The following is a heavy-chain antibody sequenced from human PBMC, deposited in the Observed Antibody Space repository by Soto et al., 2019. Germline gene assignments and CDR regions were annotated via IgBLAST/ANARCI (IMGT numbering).Heavy chain of an antibody. CDR1: GFTFSTYA. D-gene: IGHD2-2*01. CDR2: ISGSGAYT. V-gene: IGHV3-23*01. CDR3: ARDRHPYSTKYYFDY. Sequence: GGSLRLSCAASGFTFSTYAMNWVRQPPGKGLEWVSSISGSGAYTYYADSVQGRFTISRDNSKSTLNLQMNSLRAEDTAVYYCARDRHPYSTKYYFDYWGQGTLVTVS. J-gene: IGHJ4*02.